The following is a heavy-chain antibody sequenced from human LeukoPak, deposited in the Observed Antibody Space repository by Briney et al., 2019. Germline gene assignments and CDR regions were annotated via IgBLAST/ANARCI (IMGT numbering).Heavy chain of an antibody. Sequence: GGSLRLSCAASGFTISSYSMHWVRQARGKGLEWVSSISSSSSYIYYADSVKGRFTISRDNAKNSLYLQMNSLRAEDTAVYYCARAGRFGDLNHWGQGTLVTVSS. V-gene: IGHV3-21*01. CDR1: GFTISSYS. CDR3: ARAGRFGDLNH. J-gene: IGHJ5*02. D-gene: IGHD3-10*01. CDR2: ISSSSSYI.